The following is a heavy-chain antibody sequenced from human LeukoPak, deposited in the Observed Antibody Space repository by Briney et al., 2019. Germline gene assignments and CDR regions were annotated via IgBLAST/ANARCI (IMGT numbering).Heavy chain of an antibody. D-gene: IGHD3-22*01. V-gene: IGHV3-73*01. J-gene: IGHJ4*02. CDR2: IRSKANTYAT. Sequence: GGSLRLSCAASGFTFTGSAMLWVRQASGKGLEWVGRIRSKANTYATAYAAPVKGRFIISRDDSKNTAYLQMNSLKTEDTAVYYCTRHNYYEDGFDYWGQGTLVTVSS. CDR3: TRHNYYEDGFDY. CDR1: GFTFTGSA.